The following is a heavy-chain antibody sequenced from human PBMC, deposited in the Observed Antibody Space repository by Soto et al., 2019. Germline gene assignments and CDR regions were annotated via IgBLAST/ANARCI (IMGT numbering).Heavy chain of an antibody. CDR3: ARDGIETAMGSRYWFDP. J-gene: IGHJ5*02. CDR2: ISAYNGNT. Sequence: ASVKVSCKASGYTFTSYGISWVRQAPGQGLEWMGWISAYNGNTNYAQKLQGRVTMTTDTSTSTAYMELRSLRSDDTAVYYCARDGIETAMGSRYWFDPWGQGTLVTVSS. CDR1: GYTFTSYG. D-gene: IGHD5-18*01. V-gene: IGHV1-18*04.